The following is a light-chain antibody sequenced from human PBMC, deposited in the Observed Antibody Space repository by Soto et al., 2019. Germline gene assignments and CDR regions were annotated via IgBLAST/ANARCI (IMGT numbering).Light chain of an antibody. CDR3: QQSYSTPWT. Sequence: DLQMTQSPSSLSASVGDRVTITCRATQSISSYLSCYQQKPGKAPKLLIYAASSLQSGVPSRFSGSGSGTDFTLTISCLQPEDFATYSCQQSYSTPWTCGQATKVEIK. V-gene: IGKV1-39*01. CDR1: QSISSY. CDR2: AAS. J-gene: IGKJ1*01.